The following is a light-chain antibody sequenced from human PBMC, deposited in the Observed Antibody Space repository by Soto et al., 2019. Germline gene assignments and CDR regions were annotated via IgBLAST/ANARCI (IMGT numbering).Light chain of an antibody. CDR1: SGYSSYA. V-gene: IGLV4-69*01. CDR3: QTWGTGVQV. CDR2: LNSDGSH. Sequence: QPVLTQSPSASASLGASVKLTCTLSSGYSSYAIAWHQQQPEKGPRYLMKLNSDGSHNKGDGIPDRFSGSSSGAERYLTISSLQSEDEADYYCQTWGTGVQVFGGGTKLTVL. J-gene: IGLJ3*02.